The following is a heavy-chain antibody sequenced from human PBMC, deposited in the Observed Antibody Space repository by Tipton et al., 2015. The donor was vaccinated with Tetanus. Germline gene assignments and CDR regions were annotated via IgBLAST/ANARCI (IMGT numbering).Heavy chain of an antibody. J-gene: IGHJ4*02. Sequence: QLVQSGGEVKKPGESLKISCKGSGYIFNNYWIGWVRQKPGKGLEWMGIIYPGDSDTRYSSSFQGRVTISVDKSINTAYRQWSSLKASDTSMFYCARAHCTDGVCNFDFWGQGALVTVAS. V-gene: IGHV5-51*01. CDR2: IYPGDSDT. CDR1: GYIFNNYW. D-gene: IGHD2-8*01. CDR3: ARAHCTDGVCNFDF.